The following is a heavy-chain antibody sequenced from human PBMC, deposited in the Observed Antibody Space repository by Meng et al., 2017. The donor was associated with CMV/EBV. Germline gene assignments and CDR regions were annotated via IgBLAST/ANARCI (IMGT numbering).Heavy chain of an antibody. CDR2: IIPIFGTA. J-gene: IGHJ5*02. D-gene: IGHD3-10*01. V-gene: IGHV1-69*12. CDR1: GGTFSSYA. CDR3: ARRGSYYGSGSYYNWFDP. Sequence: QGQVGQVGAGVKKPGSSVKVSCKASGGTFSSYAISWVRQAPGQGLEWMGGIIPIFGTANYAQKFQGRVTITADESTSTAYMELSSLRSEDTAVYYCARRGSYYGSGSYYNWFDPWGQGTLVTVSS.